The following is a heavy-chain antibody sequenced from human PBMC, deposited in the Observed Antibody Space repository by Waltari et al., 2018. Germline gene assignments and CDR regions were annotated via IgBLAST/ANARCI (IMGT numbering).Heavy chain of an antibody. V-gene: IGHV1-69*01. Sequence: QVQLVQSGAEVKKPGSSVKVSCKASGGTFSSYAISWVRPAPGQGLEWMGGIIPIFGTANYSQKVQGRVTITADESTSTAYMELSSLRSEDTAVYYCAREYGGNLFIPFGERYYFDYWGQGTLVTVSS. CDR2: IIPIFGTA. J-gene: IGHJ4*02. CDR1: GGTFSSYA. D-gene: IGHD2-21*02. CDR3: AREYGGNLFIPFGERYYFDY.